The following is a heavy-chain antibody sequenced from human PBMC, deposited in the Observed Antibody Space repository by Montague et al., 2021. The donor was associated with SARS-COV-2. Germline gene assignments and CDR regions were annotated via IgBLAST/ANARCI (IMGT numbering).Heavy chain of an antibody. CDR2: LHYAGSA. J-gene: IGHJ4*02. D-gene: IGHD6-13*01. CDR1: GGSFSSGDSY. Sequence: SETLSLTCSVSGGSFSSGDSYWGWLRQAPGKGLEWIGDLHYAGSAYYXXXLRSRVTISADTSKSQFSLKLNSVTAADTAVYHCVATYNGNWYYFDYWGQGTLVTVSS. CDR3: VATYNGNWYYFDY. V-gene: IGHV4-39*01.